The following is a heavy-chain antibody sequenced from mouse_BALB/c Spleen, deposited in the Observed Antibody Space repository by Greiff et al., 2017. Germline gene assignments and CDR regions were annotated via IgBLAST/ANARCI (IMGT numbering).Heavy chain of an antibody. CDR1: GFTFSSFG. D-gene: IGHD2-14*01. V-gene: IGHV5-17*02. J-gene: IGHJ2*01. CDR3: AREVRFPYYFDY. Sequence: EVKLVESGGGLVQPGGSRKLSCAASGFTFSSFGMHWVRQAPEKGLEWVAYISSGSSTIYYADTVKGRFTISRDNPKNTLFLQMTSLRSEDTAMYYCAREVRFPYYFDYWGQGTTLTVSS. CDR2: ISSGSSTI.